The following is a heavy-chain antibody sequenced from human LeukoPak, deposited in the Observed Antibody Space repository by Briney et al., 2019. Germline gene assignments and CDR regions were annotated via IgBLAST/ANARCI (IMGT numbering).Heavy chain of an antibody. CDR3: ARDLTVSYYYYGMDV. CDR1: GFTFSSYS. V-gene: IGHV3-21*01. D-gene: IGHD4-17*01. Sequence: GGSLRLSCAASGFTFSSYSMNWVRQAPGKGLEWVSSISSSSYIYYADSVKGRFTISRDDAKNSPYLQMNSLRAEDTAVYYCARDLTVSYYYYGMDVWGQGTTVTVSS. J-gene: IGHJ6*02. CDR2: ISSSSYI.